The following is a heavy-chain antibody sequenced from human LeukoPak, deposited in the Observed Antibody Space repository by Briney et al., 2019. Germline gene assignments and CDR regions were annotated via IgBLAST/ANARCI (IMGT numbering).Heavy chain of an antibody. CDR1: GFTFSSYA. V-gene: IGHV3-23*01. CDR3: AKVFRAVAEGVDY. D-gene: IGHD6-19*01. Sequence: PGGSLRLSCTASGFTFSSYAMRWVRQAPGEGLEWVSAISGSGGSTYYADSVKGRFTISRDNSKNTLYLQMNSLRAEDTAVYYCAKVFRAVAEGVDYWGQGTLVTVSS. CDR2: ISGSGGST. J-gene: IGHJ4*02.